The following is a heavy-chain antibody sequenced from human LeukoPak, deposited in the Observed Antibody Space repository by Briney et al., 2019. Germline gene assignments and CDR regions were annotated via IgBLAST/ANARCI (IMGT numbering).Heavy chain of an antibody. V-gene: IGHV4-39*01. D-gene: IGHD3-10*01. CDR2: IYYSGST. CDR1: GGSISSSSYY. CDR3: ARHGYYGSGKTFDY. J-gene: IGHJ4*02. Sequence: SETLSLTCTVSGGSISSSSYYWGWIRQPPGKGLEWIGSIYYSGSTYYNPSLKSRVTISVDTSKNQFSLKLSSVTAADTAVYYCARHGYYGSGKTFDYWGQGTLVTVSS.